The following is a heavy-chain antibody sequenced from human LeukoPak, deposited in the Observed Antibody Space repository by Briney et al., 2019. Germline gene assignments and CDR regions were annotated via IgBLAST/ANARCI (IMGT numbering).Heavy chain of an antibody. Sequence: PSETLSLTCNVSGGSISSYYWSWIRQPPGKGLEWIGYIYYSGSTNYNPSLKRLVTISVDKSRNQFSLKLSSVTAADTAVYYCAIHSGSYYYFDYWGQGTLVTVS. J-gene: IGHJ4*02. CDR2: IYYSGST. V-gene: IGHV4-59*01. D-gene: IGHD1-26*01. CDR3: AIHSGSYYYFDY. CDR1: GGSISSYY.